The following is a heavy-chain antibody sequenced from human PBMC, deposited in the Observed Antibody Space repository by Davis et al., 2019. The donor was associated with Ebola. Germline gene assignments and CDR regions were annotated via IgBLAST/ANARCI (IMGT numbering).Heavy chain of an antibody. CDR1: GGSFTSYF. CDR2: IDYMQTP. D-gene: IGHD5-24*01. Sequence: MPGGSLRLSCNVSGGSFTSYFWTWIRQPPGKGLEWLGFIDYMQTPSYNPSLKSRLTISVDTSKNQFSLKLTSVTASDTAVYYCARFEMATIEGDDAFDIWGQGTMVTVSS. CDR3: ARFEMATIEGDDAFDI. V-gene: IGHV4-59*08. J-gene: IGHJ3*02.